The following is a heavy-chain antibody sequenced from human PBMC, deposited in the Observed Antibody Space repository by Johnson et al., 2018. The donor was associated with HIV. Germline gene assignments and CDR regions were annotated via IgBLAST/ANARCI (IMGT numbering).Heavy chain of an antibody. D-gene: IGHD1-7*01. J-gene: IGHJ3*02. CDR3: AKRVSTGTTRVHELDDAFDI. CDR1: GFTFSTYA. Sequence: QVQLVESGRGVVQPGRSLRLSCAASGFTFSTYAIHWVRQAPGKGLEWVAVISYDGSNKYYADSVKGRFTISRDNSKNTLYLQMNSLRAEDTAVYYCAKRVSTGTTRVHELDDAFDIWGQGTMVTVSS. V-gene: IGHV3-30*18. CDR2: ISYDGSNK.